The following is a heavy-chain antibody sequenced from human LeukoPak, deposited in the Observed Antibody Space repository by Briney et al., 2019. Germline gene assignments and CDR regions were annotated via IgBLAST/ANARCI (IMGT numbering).Heavy chain of an antibody. D-gene: IGHD3-22*01. CDR2: ISWTSGSI. V-gene: IGHV3-9*03. CDR1: GFTFDDYA. J-gene: IGHJ4*02. Sequence: GGSLRLSCAASGFTFDDYAMHWVRQAPGKGLEWVSTISWTSGSIGYAASVKGRFTISRDNARNSLYLQMNSLRAEDMALYYCAKSNDYYDNSGYFDYWGQGTLVTASS. CDR3: AKSNDYYDNSGYFDY.